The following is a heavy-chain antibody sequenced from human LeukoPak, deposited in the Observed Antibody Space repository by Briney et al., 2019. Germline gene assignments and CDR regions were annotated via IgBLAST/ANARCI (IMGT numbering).Heavy chain of an antibody. Sequence: GGSLRLSRAASGFTVSSNYMSWVRQAPGKGLEWVSVIYSGGSTYYADSVKGRFTISRDNSKNTLYLQMNSLRAEDTAVYYCASLPHREWIQLWEDYWGQGTLVTVSS. CDR2: IYSGGST. J-gene: IGHJ4*02. D-gene: IGHD5-18*01. CDR1: GFTVSSNY. CDR3: ASLPHREWIQLWEDY. V-gene: IGHV3-66*01.